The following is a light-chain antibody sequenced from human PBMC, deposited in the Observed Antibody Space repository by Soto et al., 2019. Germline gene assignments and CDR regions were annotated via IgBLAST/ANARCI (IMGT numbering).Light chain of an antibody. Sequence: QSALTQPASVSGSPGQSITISCTGTSSDVGGYNYVSWYQQHPGKAPKLMIYDVTYRPSWAPNRFSGSKSGNTASLTISGLQAEDEADYYCSSYTTNSTYVFGTGTKVTVL. CDR3: SSYTTNSTYV. CDR1: SSDVGGYNY. J-gene: IGLJ1*01. CDR2: DVT. V-gene: IGLV2-14*01.